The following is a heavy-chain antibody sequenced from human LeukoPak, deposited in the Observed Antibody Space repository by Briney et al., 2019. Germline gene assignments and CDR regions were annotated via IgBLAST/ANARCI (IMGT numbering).Heavy chain of an antibody. CDR3: ARDGARGSTSGGPDY. D-gene: IGHD2-2*01. CDR1: GYTFTSYG. J-gene: IGHJ4*02. CDR2: IGAYNGNT. Sequence: ASVKVSCKASGYTFTSYGISWVRQAPGQGLEWMGWIGAYNGNTNYAQKLQGRVTMTTDTSTSTAYMELRSLRSDDTAVYYCARDGARGSTSGGPDYWGQGTLVTVSS. V-gene: IGHV1-18*01.